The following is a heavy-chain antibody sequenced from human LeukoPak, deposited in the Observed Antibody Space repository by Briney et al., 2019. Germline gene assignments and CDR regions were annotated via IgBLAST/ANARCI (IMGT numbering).Heavy chain of an antibody. V-gene: IGHV3-23*01. CDR1: GFTFSSYG. CDR3: ARGGVDYYGSGTYYPMYYFDY. D-gene: IGHD3-10*01. Sequence: GGSLRLSCAASGFTFSSYGMSWVRQAPGKGLEWVSGISGSGGATYYADSVKGRFTISRDDPHNTLYLQMNSLRAEDTAVYFCARGGVDYYGSGTYYPMYYFDYWGQGALVTVSS. J-gene: IGHJ4*02. CDR2: ISGSGGAT.